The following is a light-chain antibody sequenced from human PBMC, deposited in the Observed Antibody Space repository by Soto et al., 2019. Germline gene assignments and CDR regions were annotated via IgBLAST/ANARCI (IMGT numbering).Light chain of an antibody. Sequence: QSVLTQPASVSGSPGQSITISFTGTSSDVGGYNSVSWYQQLPGKAPKLIIYDVSNRPSGVSNRFSGSKSDNTASLTISGLQAEDEADYYCSSYKTSSTRYVFGTGTKVTVL. CDR2: DVS. J-gene: IGLJ1*01. V-gene: IGLV2-14*01. CDR3: SSYKTSSTRYV. CDR1: SSDVGGYNS.